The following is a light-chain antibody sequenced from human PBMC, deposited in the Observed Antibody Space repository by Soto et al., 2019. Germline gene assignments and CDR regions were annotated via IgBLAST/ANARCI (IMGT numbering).Light chain of an antibody. Sequence: EVVLTQSPGTLSLSPGERDTLSCRASQSINTAHLVWYQQKRGLAPRLLIYGASSRATGIPDRFSGSGSGTDFTLSLSRMEPEDSAVYYCQHDDRSPLTFRGGTKVELK. V-gene: IGKV3-20*01. CDR1: QSINTAH. J-gene: IGKJ4*01. CDR3: QHDDRSPLT. CDR2: GAS.